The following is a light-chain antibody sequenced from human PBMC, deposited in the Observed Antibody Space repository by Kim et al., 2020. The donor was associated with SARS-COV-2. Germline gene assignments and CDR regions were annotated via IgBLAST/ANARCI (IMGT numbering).Light chain of an antibody. CDR3: CSYAGSRTLV. Sequence: GQSITISCTGTSSDVGSYNLVSWYQQRPGKAPKRMIYEGSKRPSGVSNRFSGSKSGNTASLTISGLQAEDEADYFCCSYAGSRTLVFGGGTQLTVL. J-gene: IGLJ2*01. CDR2: EGS. V-gene: IGLV2-23*01. CDR1: SSDVGSYNL.